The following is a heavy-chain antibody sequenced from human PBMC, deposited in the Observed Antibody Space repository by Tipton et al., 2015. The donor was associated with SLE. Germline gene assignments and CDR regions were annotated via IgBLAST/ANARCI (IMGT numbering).Heavy chain of an antibody. CDR3: ARGGDTYFYDGSGYRSDFDV. Sequence: TLSLTCTVSGASISSTSYYWGWIRQAPGKGLEWIGSIYNSGNTYYNASLKSRVTISVDTSKNQFSLRLSSVSAADTAVYYCARGGDTYFYDGSGYRSDFDVWGPGTMVTVSS. CDR2: IYNSGNT. D-gene: IGHD3-22*01. J-gene: IGHJ3*01. V-gene: IGHV4-39*07. CDR1: GASISSTSYY.